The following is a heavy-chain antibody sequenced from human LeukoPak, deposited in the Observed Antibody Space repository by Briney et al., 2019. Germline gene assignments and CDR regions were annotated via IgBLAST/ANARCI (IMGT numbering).Heavy chain of an antibody. CDR2: ISGYNGNT. CDR1: GYTFTNYG. D-gene: IGHD5-24*01. V-gene: IGHV1-18*01. Sequence: ASVKVSCKTSGYTFTNYGISWVRQAPGQGLEWMGWISGYNGNTNYAQNLQGRVTITADKSTSTTYLELSSLRSEDTAMFYCARDANGYTWRGAFDIWGQGTMVIVSS. J-gene: IGHJ3*02. CDR3: ARDANGYTWRGAFDI.